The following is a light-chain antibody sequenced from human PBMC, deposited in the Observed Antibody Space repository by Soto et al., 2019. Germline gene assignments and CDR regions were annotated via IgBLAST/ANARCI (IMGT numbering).Light chain of an antibody. CDR2: WAS. Sequence: DIVMTQSPDSLAVSLGERATINCKSSQSVLYSSNNKNYLAWYQQKPGQPPKLLIYWASTRESGVPDRFSGSGSGTDFALTISSLQAEDVAVSSCQQYYSTPPTFGQGTKLEIK. CDR3: QQYYSTPPT. V-gene: IGKV4-1*01. J-gene: IGKJ2*01. CDR1: QSVLYSSNNKNY.